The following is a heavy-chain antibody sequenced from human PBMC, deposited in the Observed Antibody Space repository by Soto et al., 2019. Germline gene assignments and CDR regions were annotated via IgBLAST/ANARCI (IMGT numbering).Heavy chain of an antibody. CDR3: ARGVLLWFGGRFDP. CDR2: INHSGST. CDR1: GGSFSGYY. D-gene: IGHD3-10*01. V-gene: IGHV4-34*01. Sequence: QVQLQQWGAGLLKPSETLSLTCAVYGGSFSGYYWSWIRQPPGKGLEWIGEINHSGSTNYNPSLKSRVPTSVDTSKNQFSLKLSAVTAADTAVYYCARGVLLWFGGRFDPWGQGTLVTVSS. J-gene: IGHJ5*02.